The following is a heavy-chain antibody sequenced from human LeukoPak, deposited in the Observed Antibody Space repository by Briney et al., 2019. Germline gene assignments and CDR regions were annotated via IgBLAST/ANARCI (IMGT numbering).Heavy chain of an antibody. D-gene: IGHD6-19*01. CDR2: INWNGGST. CDR3: ARAAFSGWHGGGPRYYYYYMDV. V-gene: IGHV3-20*04. CDR1: GFTFDDYG. Sequence: GGSLRLSCAASGFTFDDYGMSWVRQAPGKGLEWVSGINWNGGSTGYADSLKGRFNISRDNAKNSLYLQMNSLRAEDTALYYCARAAFSGWHGGGPRYYYYYMDVWGKGTTVTVSS. J-gene: IGHJ6*03.